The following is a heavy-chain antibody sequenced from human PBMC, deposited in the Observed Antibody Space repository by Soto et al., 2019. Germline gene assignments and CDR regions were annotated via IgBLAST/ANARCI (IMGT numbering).Heavy chain of an antibody. CDR1: GFTFSSYG. CDR3: ARDRFWESSYYYYGMDV. V-gene: IGHV3-33*01. J-gene: IGHJ6*02. D-gene: IGHD3-3*01. CDR2: IWYDGSNK. Sequence: GSLRLSCAASGFTFSSYGMHWVRQAPGKGLEWVAVIWYDGSNKYYADSVKGRFTISRDNSKNTLYLQMNSLRAEDTAVYYCARDRFWESSYYYYGMDVWGQGTTVTVSS.